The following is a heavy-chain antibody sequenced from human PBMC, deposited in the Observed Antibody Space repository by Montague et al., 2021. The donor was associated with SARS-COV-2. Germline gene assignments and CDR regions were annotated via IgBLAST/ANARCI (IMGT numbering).Heavy chain of an antibody. Sequence: TLSLTCAVSGGSISSSNWWSWVRQPPGKGLEWIGGIYHSGSTNYNPSLKSRVTISVDKSKNQFSLKLRSVTAADTAVYYCARDRRSWFPPYYYGMDVWGQGITVTVS. CDR3: ARDRRSWFPPYYYGMDV. V-gene: IGHV4-4*02. CDR1: GGSISSSNW. D-gene: IGHD6-13*01. CDR2: IYHSGST. J-gene: IGHJ6*02.